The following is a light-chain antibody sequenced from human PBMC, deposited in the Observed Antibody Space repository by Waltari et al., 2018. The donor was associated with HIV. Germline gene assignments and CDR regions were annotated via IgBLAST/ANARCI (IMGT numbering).Light chain of an antibody. V-gene: IGLV2-8*01. CDR3: SSFAGSNNLMV. CDR1: SSDVGGYNS. J-gene: IGLJ2*01. Sequence: QSALTQPPSASGSPGQSVTLSCTGTSSDVGGYNSVYWYQQHPGKAPKPMIYQVNKRPSGVPARFSGTKSGNRASLTVSGLQAEDEADYYCSSFAGSNNLMVFGGGTKLTVL. CDR2: QVN.